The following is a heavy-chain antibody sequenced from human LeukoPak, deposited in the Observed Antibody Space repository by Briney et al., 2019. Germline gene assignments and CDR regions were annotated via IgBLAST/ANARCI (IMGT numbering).Heavy chain of an antibody. V-gene: IGHV3-20*04. J-gene: IGHJ4*02. CDR1: GFTFDDYG. CDR2: INWNGGST. D-gene: IGHD2-15*01. Sequence: GGSLRLSCAASGFTFDDYGMSWVRQAPGKGLEWVSGINWNGGSTGYADSVKGRFTISRDNAKNSRYLQMNSLRAEDTALYYCARALGPCSGGSCYTTTSFDYWGQGTLVTVSS. CDR3: ARALGPCSGGSCYTTTSFDY.